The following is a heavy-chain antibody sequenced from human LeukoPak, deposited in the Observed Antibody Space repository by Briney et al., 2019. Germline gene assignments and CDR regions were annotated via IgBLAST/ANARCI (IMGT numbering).Heavy chain of an antibody. CDR1: RFTFSNYW. CDR3: ASMDTALETDY. Sequence: PGGSLRLSCAASRFTFSNYWMSWVRQAPGKGLEWVANINQDGSEKHYVDSVKGQFTISRDNAKNSLYLQMNSLRAEDTAVYYCASMDTALETDYWGQGTLVTVSS. D-gene: IGHD5-18*01. CDR2: INQDGSEK. V-gene: IGHV3-7*01. J-gene: IGHJ4*02.